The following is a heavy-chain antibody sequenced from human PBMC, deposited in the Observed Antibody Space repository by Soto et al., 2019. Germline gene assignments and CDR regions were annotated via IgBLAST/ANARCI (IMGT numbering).Heavy chain of an antibody. V-gene: IGHV4-59*01. D-gene: IGHD1-1*01. J-gene: IGHJ4*02. CDR2: MYHGGIT. CDR1: GVSTSTYY. CDR3: ARSKLNILDF. Sequence: QVQLQESGPGLVKPSETLSLTCSVSGVSTSTYYWSWIRQPPGKGLEWIGYMYHGGITHYNPSLQSRVTISVDTSKNKFFLNLTSVTAVDTAVYYCARSKLNILDFWGQGTLVTVSS.